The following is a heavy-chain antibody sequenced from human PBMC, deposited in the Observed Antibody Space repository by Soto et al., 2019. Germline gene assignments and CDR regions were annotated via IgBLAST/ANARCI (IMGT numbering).Heavy chain of an antibody. CDR3: ARRNSPITPFFDY. Sequence: GESLKISCNGSGYSFTSYWICWVRQMPGKGLEWMGTIYPGDSDTRYSPSFQGQVTISADKSISTAYLQWSSLKASDTAMYYCARRNSPITPFFDYWGQGTLVTVSS. CDR2: IYPGDSDT. CDR1: GYSFTSYW. J-gene: IGHJ4*02. D-gene: IGHD4-4*01. V-gene: IGHV5-51*01.